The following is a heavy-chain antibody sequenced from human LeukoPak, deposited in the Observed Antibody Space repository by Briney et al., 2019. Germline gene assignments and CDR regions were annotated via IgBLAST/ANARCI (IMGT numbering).Heavy chain of an antibody. J-gene: IGHJ4*02. D-gene: IGHD4-17*01. Sequence: PSETLSLTCTVSGGSISSGEYYWSWIRQPPGKGLEWIGYIFCSGSTYYNPSLKSRVTISVDTSKNQFSLNLSSVTAADTAVYYCASGLTVTTNWGQGPLVTVSS. CDR1: GGSISSGEYY. CDR3: ASGLTVTTN. V-gene: IGHV4-30-4*01. CDR2: IFCSGST.